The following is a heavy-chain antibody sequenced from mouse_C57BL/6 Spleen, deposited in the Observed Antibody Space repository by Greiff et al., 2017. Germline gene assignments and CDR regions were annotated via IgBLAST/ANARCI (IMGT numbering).Heavy chain of an antibody. CDR2: ISSGSSTI. D-gene: IGHD2-1*01. CDR1: GFTFSDYG. CDR3: ARIDYGNPYYYAMDY. Sequence: EVQLVESGGGLVKPGGSLKLSCAASGFTFSDYGMHWVRQAPEQGLEWVAYISSGSSTIHYADTVKGRFTISRDNAKTTLFLQMTSLRSEDTAMYYCARIDYGNPYYYAMDYWGQGTSVTVSS. J-gene: IGHJ4*01. V-gene: IGHV5-17*01.